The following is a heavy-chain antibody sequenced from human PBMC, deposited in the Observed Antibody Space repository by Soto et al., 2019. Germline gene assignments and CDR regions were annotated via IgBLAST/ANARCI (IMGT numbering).Heavy chain of an antibody. CDR2: IYYSGST. J-gene: IGHJ5*02. CDR1: GGSISSGGYY. CDR3: ARDKYCSSTSCYVRGNWFDP. Sequence: SETLSLTCTVSGGSISSGGYYWSWIRQHPGKGLEWIGYIYYSGSTYYNPSLKSRVTISVDTSKNQFSLKLSSVTAADTAVYYCARDKYCSSTSCYVRGNWFDPWGQGTLVTVSS. V-gene: IGHV4-31*03. D-gene: IGHD2-2*01.